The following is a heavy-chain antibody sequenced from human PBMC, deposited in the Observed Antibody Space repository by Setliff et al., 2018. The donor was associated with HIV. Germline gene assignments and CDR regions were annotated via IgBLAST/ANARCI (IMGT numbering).Heavy chain of an antibody. CDR2: IYTSGST. D-gene: IGHD3-10*01. J-gene: IGHJ4*02. V-gene: IGHV4-4*09. Sequence: SETLSLTCTVSDDPINSFYWSWIRQPPGKGLEWIGYIYTSGSTNYNPSLEGRVTISVDTSKNQFSLKLSSVTAADTAVYYCARTPEDYGQYFFDRWGQGTLVTVSS. CDR1: DDPINSFY. CDR3: ARTPEDYGQYFFDR.